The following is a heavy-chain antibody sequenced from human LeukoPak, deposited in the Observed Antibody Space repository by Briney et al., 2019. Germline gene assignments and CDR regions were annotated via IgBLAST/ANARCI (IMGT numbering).Heavy chain of an antibody. V-gene: IGHV1-46*01. D-gene: IGHD6-19*01. CDR2: ITPSDGST. CDR1: GYTFTNYH. J-gene: IGHJ4*02. CDR3: AKTTTGYSSGRYPGWPADC. Sequence: ASVKASCKASGYTFTNYHMHWVRQAPGQGLEWMGMITPSDGSTNYAQKFQGRVTMTRDMSTSTVYMELSSLRSEDTAVYYCAKTTTGYSSGRYPGWPADCWGQGSLVTVSS.